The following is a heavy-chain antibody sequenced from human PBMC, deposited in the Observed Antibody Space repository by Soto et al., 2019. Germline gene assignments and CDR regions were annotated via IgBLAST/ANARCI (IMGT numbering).Heavy chain of an antibody. D-gene: IGHD2-8*01. CDR2: IKQDGSVT. J-gene: IGHJ4*02. V-gene: IGHV3-7*01. CDR1: GFTFSSFW. CDR3: ARDLGHLGF. Sequence: EEQLVESGGGLVQPGGSLRLSCAASGFTFSSFWMSWVRQAPGKGLEWVANIKQDGSVTYYVDSVKGRFTISRDNAKNSLYLQMTSLRPDDTGVYYCARDLGHLGFWGQGTLVNVSS.